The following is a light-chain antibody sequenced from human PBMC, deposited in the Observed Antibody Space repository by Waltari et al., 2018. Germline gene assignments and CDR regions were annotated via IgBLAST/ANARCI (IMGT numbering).Light chain of an antibody. J-gene: IGKJ1*01. Sequence: SCRASQSVGRSLVWYQQKPGRAPRLLIYGASIRATGIPDRFTGSGSGTDFSLTISRLEPEDSAVYYCQMYVRLPVTFGQGTKV. CDR1: QSVGRS. CDR2: GAS. V-gene: IGKV3-20*01. CDR3: QMYVRLPVT.